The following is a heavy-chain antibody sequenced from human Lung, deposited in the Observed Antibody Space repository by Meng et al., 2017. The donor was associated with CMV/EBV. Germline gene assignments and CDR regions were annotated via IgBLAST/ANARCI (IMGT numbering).Heavy chain of an antibody. CDR2: VFYTGST. CDR3: ARVQAGSFGV. V-gene: IGHV4-59*01. J-gene: IGHJ3*01. Sequence: GSLRLSCTVSGDSITDYYWIWIRQPPGKAPQYIGDVFYTGSTTYNPSLKGRVIISLDSSKSQFSLKLSSVTAADTAVYYCARVQAGSFGVWGQGTMVTVSS. CDR1: GDSITDYY.